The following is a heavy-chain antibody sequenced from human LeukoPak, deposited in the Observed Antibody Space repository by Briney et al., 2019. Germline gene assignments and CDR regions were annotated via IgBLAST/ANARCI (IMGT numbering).Heavy chain of an antibody. V-gene: IGHV4-34*01. CDR1: GGSFSGYY. CDR2: INHSGST. D-gene: IGHD6-6*01. Sequence: SETLSLTCTVYGGSFSGYYWSWIRQPPGKGLEWIGEINHSGSTYYNPSLKSRVTISVDRSKNQFSLKLSSVTAADTAVYYCARDQISSSSRYNWFDPWGQGTLVTVSS. J-gene: IGHJ5*02. CDR3: ARDQISSSSRYNWFDP.